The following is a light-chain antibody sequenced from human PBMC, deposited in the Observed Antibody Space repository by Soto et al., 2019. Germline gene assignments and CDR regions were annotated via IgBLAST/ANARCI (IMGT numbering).Light chain of an antibody. CDR2: EVS. CDR1: SSDVGSYNL. J-gene: IGLJ2*01. Sequence: QSVLTQPASVSGSPGQSITISCTGTSSDVGSYNLVSWYQQHPGKAPKLMIYEVSKRPSGVSNRFSGSKSGNTASLTISGLQAEDEADYYCCSYAGSQRVFGGGTKLTVL. CDR3: CSYAGSQRV. V-gene: IGLV2-23*02.